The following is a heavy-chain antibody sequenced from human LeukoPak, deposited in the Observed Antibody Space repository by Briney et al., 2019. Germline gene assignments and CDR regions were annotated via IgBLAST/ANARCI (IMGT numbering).Heavy chain of an antibody. V-gene: IGHV1-69*13. Sequence: SVKVSCRASGGTFSSYAISWVRQAPGQGLEWMGGIIPIFGTANYAQKFQGRVTITADESTSTAYMELSSLRSEDTAVYYCARDPKGGYSGYGGVDYWGQGTLVTVSS. CDR3: ARDPKGGYSGYGGVDY. J-gene: IGHJ4*02. CDR1: GGTFSSYA. CDR2: IIPIFGTA. D-gene: IGHD5-12*01.